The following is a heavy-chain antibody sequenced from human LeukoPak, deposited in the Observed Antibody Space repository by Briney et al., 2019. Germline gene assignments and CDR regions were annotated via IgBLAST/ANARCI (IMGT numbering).Heavy chain of an antibody. CDR1: GYTLTSYY. V-gene: IGHV1-46*01. D-gene: IGHD1-26*01. CDR2: INPSGGST. Sequence: GASVKVSCKASGYTLTSYYMHWVRQAPGQGLEWMGIINPSGGSTSYAQKFQGRVTMTRDMSTSTVYMELSSLRSEDTAVYYCARDASGTDAFDIWGQGTMVTVSS. CDR3: ARDASGTDAFDI. J-gene: IGHJ3*02.